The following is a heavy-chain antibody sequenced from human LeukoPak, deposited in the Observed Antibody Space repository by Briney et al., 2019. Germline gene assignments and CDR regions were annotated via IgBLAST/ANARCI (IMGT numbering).Heavy chain of an antibody. Sequence: PGGSLRLSCAASGFTFSSYAMTWVRQAPGKGLEWVSTMDSGGSTYYADSVKGRFFISRDNSKNTLYLQVNSLTAEDTAVYYCAKDQTVAVAGPFDNWGQGTLVTVSS. D-gene: IGHD6-19*01. CDR1: GFTFSSYA. CDR2: MDSGGST. V-gene: IGHV3-23*01. CDR3: AKDQTVAVAGPFDN. J-gene: IGHJ4*02.